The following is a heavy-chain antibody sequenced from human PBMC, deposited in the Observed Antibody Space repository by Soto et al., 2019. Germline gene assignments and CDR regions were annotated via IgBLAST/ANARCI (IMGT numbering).Heavy chain of an antibody. V-gene: IGHV4-59*01. CDR1: GGSISSYY. J-gene: IGHJ5*02. CDR3: ARDVGYDYIWGSYRYHWFDP. Sequence: PSETLSLTCTVSGGSISSYYWSWIRQPPGKGLEWIGYIYYSGSTNYNPSLKSRVTISVDTSKNQFSLKLSSVTAADTAVYYCARDVGYDYIWGSYRYHWFDPWGQGTLVTVSS. D-gene: IGHD3-16*02. CDR2: IYYSGST.